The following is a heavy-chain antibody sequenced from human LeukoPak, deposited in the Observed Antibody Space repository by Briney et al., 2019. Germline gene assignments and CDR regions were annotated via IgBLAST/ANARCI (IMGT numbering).Heavy chain of an antibody. V-gene: IGHV3-23*01. J-gene: IGHJ6*02. CDR2: ISGSGGST. CDR3: ARNTLPYGDYGVIYYYGMDV. D-gene: IGHD4-17*01. CDR1: GFTFSSYA. Sequence: GGSLRLSCAASGFTFSSYAMSWVRQAPGKGLEWVSAISGSGGSTYYADSVKGRFTISRDNSKNTLYLQMNSLRAEDTAVYYCARNTLPYGDYGVIYYYGMDVWGQGTTVTVSS.